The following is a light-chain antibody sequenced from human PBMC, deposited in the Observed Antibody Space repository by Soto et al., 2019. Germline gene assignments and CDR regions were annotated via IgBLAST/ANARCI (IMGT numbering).Light chain of an antibody. CDR1: QDIKNY. V-gene: IGKV1-27*01. Sequence: DVPMTQSPSSLSASVGDRVTITCRASQDIKNYLAWYQQKPGKVPNLLIFATSTLHSGVPSRFSGSGSGTDFTLTISSLQPEDVATYYCQKYTHVLRFGQGTKVEI. J-gene: IGKJ1*01. CDR3: QKYTHVLR. CDR2: ATS.